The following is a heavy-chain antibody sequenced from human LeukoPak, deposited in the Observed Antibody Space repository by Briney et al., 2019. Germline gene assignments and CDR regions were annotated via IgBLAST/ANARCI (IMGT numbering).Heavy chain of an antibody. D-gene: IGHD3-22*01. CDR3: AKDADDSSGYYYPDY. CDR2: ISYDGSNK. J-gene: IGHJ4*02. Sequence: GRSLRLSCAASGFTFSSHGMHWVRQAPGKGLEWVAVISYDGSNKYYADSVKGRFTISRDNSKNTLYLQMNSLRAEDTAVYYCAKDADDSSGYYYPDYWGQGTLVTVSS. CDR1: GFTFSSHG. V-gene: IGHV3-30*18.